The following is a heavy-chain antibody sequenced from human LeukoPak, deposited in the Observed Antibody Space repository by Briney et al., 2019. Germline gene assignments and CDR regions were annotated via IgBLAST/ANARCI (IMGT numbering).Heavy chain of an antibody. V-gene: IGHV1-18*01. CDR3: ARAGYYGSGSYYTY. D-gene: IGHD3-10*01. J-gene: IGHJ4*02. CDR1: GGTFSSYA. CDR2: ISAYNGNT. Sequence: ASVKVSCKASGGTFSSYAISWVRQAPGQGLEWMGWISAYNGNTNYAQKLQGRVTMTTDTSTSTAYMELRSLRSDDTAVYYCARAGYYGSGSYYTYWGQGTLVTVSS.